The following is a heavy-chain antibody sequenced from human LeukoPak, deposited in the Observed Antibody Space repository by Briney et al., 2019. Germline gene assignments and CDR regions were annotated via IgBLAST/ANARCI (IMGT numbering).Heavy chain of an antibody. CDR1: GYTFTGYY. V-gene: IGHV1-2*02. CDR2: INPNSGGT. Sequence: GASVKVSCKASGYTFTGYYMHWVRQAPGQGLEWMEWINPNSGGTNYAQKFQGRVTMTRDTSISTAYMELSRLRSDDTAVYYCARDNELRYFDWSPRYYYYYYMDVWGKGTTVTVSS. D-gene: IGHD3-9*01. J-gene: IGHJ6*03. CDR3: ARDNELRYFDWSPRYYYYYYMDV.